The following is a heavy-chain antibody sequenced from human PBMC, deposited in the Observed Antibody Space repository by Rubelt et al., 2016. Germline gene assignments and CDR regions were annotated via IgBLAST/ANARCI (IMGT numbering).Heavy chain of an antibody. Sequence: SYDGSNKYYADSVKGRFTISRDNSKNTLYLQMNSLRAEDTAVYYCARGYSRRDYYFDYWGQGTLVTVSS. V-gene: IGHV3-30*01. J-gene: IGHJ4*02. D-gene: IGHD6-13*01. CDR2: SYDGSNK. CDR3: ARGYSRRDYYFDY.